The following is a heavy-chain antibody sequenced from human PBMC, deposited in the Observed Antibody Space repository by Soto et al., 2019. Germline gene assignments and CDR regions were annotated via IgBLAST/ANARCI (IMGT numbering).Heavy chain of an antibody. CDR3: TTSSDDTAMAPNYYYYGMDV. CDR1: GFTFSSYS. V-gene: IGHV3-48*01. J-gene: IGHJ6*02. CDR2: ISSSSSTI. D-gene: IGHD5-18*01. Sequence: GGSLRLSCAASGFTFSSYSMNWVRQAPGKGLEWVSYISSSSSTIYYADSVKGRFTISRDNAKNSLYLQMNSLRAEDTAVYYCTTSSDDTAMAPNYYYYGMDVWGQGTTVTVSS.